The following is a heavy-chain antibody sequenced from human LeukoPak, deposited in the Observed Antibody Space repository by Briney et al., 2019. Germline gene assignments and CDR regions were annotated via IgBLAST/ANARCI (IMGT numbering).Heavy chain of an antibody. Sequence: HAGGSLRLSCAASGLSFSSYDMHWVRQATGKGLEWVSAIGTKGDTCYSDSVRGRFTISRENGKNSLYLQMNSLRAGDTAVYYCAREMSDTVTWGWYFDLWGRGTLVTVSS. CDR1: GLSFSSYD. CDR3: AREMSDTVTWGWYFDL. D-gene: IGHD4-17*01. CDR2: IGTKGDT. V-gene: IGHV3-13*01. J-gene: IGHJ2*01.